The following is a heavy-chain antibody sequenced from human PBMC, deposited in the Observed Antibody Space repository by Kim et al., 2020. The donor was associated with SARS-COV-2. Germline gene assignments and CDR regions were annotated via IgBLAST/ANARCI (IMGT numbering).Heavy chain of an antibody. J-gene: IGHJ4*02. CDR2: IYNGGNA. V-gene: IGHV4-59*08. D-gene: IGHD3-10*01. CDR1: GGSISSYH. Sequence: SETLSLTCTVSGGSISSYHWSWIRQPPGKGLEWIVYIYNGGNADYNPSLKSRVTISLDTSKSQFSLKLSSVTAADTAVYYCARASSFRGLGVDYWGQGTLVTVSS. CDR3: ARASSFRGLGVDY.